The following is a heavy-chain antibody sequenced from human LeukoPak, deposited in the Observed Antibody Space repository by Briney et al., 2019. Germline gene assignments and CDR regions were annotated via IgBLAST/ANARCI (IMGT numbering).Heavy chain of an antibody. CDR2: IDHRGTA. CDR1: GASYNAYY. CDR3: AVGITILGVAASFDS. Sequence: SETLSLTCAVYGASYNAYYWSWIRQPPGKGLEWIGDIDHRGTATYNPSLKSRLTISADASKNQFSLKLNSVTDADTAVYYCAVGITILGVAASFDSWGQGNLVIVSS. V-gene: IGHV4-34*01. D-gene: IGHD3-3*01. J-gene: IGHJ4*02.